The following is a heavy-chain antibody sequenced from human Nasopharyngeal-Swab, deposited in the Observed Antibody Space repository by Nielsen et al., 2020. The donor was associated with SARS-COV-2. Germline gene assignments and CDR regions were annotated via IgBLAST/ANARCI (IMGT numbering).Heavy chain of an antibody. CDR2: IKQDGSEK. V-gene: IGHV3-7*01. D-gene: IGHD1-26*01. CDR1: GFPFNIYW. CDR3: ARDPIPAGGSDGFDI. Sequence: GESLKISCAASGFPFNIYWMSWVRQAPGKGLEWVANIKQDGSEKYYVNSLKGRFTISRDNAKNSLYLQMNSLRAEDTAVYYCARDPIPAGGSDGFDIWGQGTMVTVS. J-gene: IGHJ3*02.